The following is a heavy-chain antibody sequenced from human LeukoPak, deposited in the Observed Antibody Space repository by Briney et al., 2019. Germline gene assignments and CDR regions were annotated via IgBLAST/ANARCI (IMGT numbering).Heavy chain of an antibody. Sequence: ASVKVSCKASGYTFTSYDINWVRQATGQGLEWMGWMNPNSGNTGYAQKFQGRVTITRNTSISTAYMELSSLRSEDTAVYYCASTTMIEGDAFDIWGQGTMVTVSS. D-gene: IGHD3-22*01. V-gene: IGHV1-8*01. J-gene: IGHJ3*02. CDR3: ASTTMIEGDAFDI. CDR1: GYTFTSYD. CDR2: MNPNSGNT.